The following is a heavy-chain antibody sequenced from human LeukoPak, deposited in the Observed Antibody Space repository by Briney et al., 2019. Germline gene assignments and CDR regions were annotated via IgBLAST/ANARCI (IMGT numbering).Heavy chain of an antibody. CDR1: GYTFTSYD. Sequence: ASVKVSCKASGYTFTSYDINWVRQATGQGLEWLGWMNPNSGNTGYAQKFQGRVTIIRDTSISTAYMELSSLRSEDTAVYYCAADLGYSNFLDWGQGTLVTVSS. CDR2: MNPNSGNT. J-gene: IGHJ4*02. V-gene: IGHV1-8*03. CDR3: AADLGYSNFLD. D-gene: IGHD4-11*01.